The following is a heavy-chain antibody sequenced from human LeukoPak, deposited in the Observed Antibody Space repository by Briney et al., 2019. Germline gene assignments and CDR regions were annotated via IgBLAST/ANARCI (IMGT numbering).Heavy chain of an antibody. V-gene: IGHV4-34*01. CDR3: TREEGGTTVDY. J-gene: IGHJ4*02. Sequence: SETLSLTCAVYGGSFSGYYWSWIRQPPGKGLEWIGEINHSGRTNYNPSLKSRITISQDTSKNQFSLKVNSVTAADTAAYYCTREEGGTTVDYWGQGTLVSVSS. CDR2: INHSGRT. CDR1: GGSFSGYY. D-gene: IGHD1-1*01.